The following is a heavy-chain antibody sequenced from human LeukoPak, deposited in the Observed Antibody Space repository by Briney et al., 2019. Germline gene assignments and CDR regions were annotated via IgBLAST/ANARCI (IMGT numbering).Heavy chain of an antibody. CDR2: ISSSSSYI. CDR1: GFTFSSYS. D-gene: IGHD3-10*01. V-gene: IGHV3-21*01. CDR3: ASLHYPDNWFDP. Sequence: KPGGSLRLSCAASGFTFSSYSMNWVRQAPGKGLEWVSSISSSSSYIYYADSVKGRFTISRDNAKNSLYLQMNSLRAEDTAVYYCASLHYPDNWFDPWGQGTLVTVSS. J-gene: IGHJ5*02.